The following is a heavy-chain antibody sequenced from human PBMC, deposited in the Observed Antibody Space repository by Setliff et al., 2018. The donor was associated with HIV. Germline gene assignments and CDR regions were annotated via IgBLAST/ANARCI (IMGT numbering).Heavy chain of an antibody. D-gene: IGHD3-22*01. CDR2: ISSSGGTT. CDR1: GFTFSTYA. V-gene: IGHV3-23*01. J-gene: IGHJ6*03. CDR3: ARAYYHHSGAYWSTDYYYSYIDV. Sequence: PGGSLRLSCAASGFTFSTYAMTWVRQAPGKGLEWVSSISSSGGTTYFADTVKGRFTISRDNSKNTLYLQMDSLRVEDTALYYCARAYYHHSGAYWSTDYYYSYIDVWGKGTTVTVSS.